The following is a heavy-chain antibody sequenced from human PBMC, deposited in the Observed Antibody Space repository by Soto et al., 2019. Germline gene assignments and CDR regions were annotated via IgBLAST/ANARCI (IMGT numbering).Heavy chain of an antibody. CDR3: ARGFCSGGSCYSEYYGMDV. J-gene: IGHJ6*02. D-gene: IGHD2-15*01. V-gene: IGHV1-2*04. Sequence: ASVKVSCKASGYTFTGYYMHWVRQAPGQGLEWMGWINPNSGGTNYAQKFQGWVTMTRDTSISTAYMELSRLRSDDTAVYFCARGFCSGGSCYSEYYGMDVWGQGTTVTV. CDR2: INPNSGGT. CDR1: GYTFTGYY.